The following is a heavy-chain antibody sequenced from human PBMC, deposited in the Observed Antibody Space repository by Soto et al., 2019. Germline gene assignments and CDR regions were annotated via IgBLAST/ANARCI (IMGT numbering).Heavy chain of an antibody. CDR1: GFTVSNYG. V-gene: IGHV3-74*01. CDR2: IKSDGTT. Sequence: GGSLRLSCAASGFTVSNYGMNWVRQAPGKGLVWVSHIKSDGTTSYADAAEGRFTVSRDDATNTFYLQMNGLKAEDTAVYYCAKDRGEEGLKFLEWFGGMDVWGHGTTVTVSS. CDR3: AKDRGEEGLKFLEWFGGMDV. D-gene: IGHD3-3*01. J-gene: IGHJ6*02.